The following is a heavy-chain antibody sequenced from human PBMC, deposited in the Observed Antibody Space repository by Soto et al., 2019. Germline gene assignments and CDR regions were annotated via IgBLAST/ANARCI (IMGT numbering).Heavy chain of an antibody. CDR2: INHSGST. CDR3: ARPAKLYYYYYMDV. D-gene: IGHD2-2*01. CDR1: GGSFSGYY. Sequence: SETLSLTCAVYGGSFSGYYWSWIRQPPGKGLEWIGEINHSGSTNYNPSLKSRVTISVDTSKNQFSLKLSSVTAADTAVYYCARPAKLYYYYYMDVWGKGTTVTVS. V-gene: IGHV4-34*01. J-gene: IGHJ6*03.